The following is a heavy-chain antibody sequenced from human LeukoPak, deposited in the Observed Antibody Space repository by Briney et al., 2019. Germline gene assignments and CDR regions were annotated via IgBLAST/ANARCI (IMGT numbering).Heavy chain of an antibody. CDR1: GGSFSGYY. CDR2: INHSGST. J-gene: IGHJ6*03. Sequence: SETLSLTCAVYGGSFSGYYWSWIRQPPGKGLEWIGEINHSGSTNYNPSLKSRVTISVDTSKNQFSLKLSSATAADTAVYYCARTGRYYDILTGYPYYYYYYMDVWGKGTTVTVSS. V-gene: IGHV4-34*01. CDR3: ARTGRYYDILTGYPYYYYYYMDV. D-gene: IGHD3-9*01.